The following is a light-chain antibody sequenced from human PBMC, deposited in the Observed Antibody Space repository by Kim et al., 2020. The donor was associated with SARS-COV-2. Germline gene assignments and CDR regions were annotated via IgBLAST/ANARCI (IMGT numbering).Light chain of an antibody. CDR2: YDR. CDR1: DMESKS. V-gene: IGLV3-21*04. J-gene: IGLJ2*01. Sequence: PGKTATSTCGGNDMESKSVHWYQQHPGQAPLLVISYDRDRPSGIPERLSGSNSGNTATLTISRVEAGDEADYYCQVWDTNSDHPVVFGGGTRLTVL. CDR3: QVWDTNSDHPVV.